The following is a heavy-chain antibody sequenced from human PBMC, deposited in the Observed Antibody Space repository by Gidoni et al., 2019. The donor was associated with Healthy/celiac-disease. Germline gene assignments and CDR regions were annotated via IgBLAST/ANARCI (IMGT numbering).Heavy chain of an antibody. V-gene: IGHV4-39*01. Sequence: QLQLQESGPGLVKPSETLSLTCTVSGGSISSSSYYWGWIRQPPGKGLEWIGSIYYSGSTYYNPSLKSRVTIYVDTSKNQFSLKLSSVTAADTAVYYCASQRVDEGIAVAGNEPPGIYGMDVWGQGTTVTVSS. J-gene: IGHJ6*02. CDR1: GGSISSSSYY. D-gene: IGHD6-19*01. CDR3: ASQRVDEGIAVAGNEPPGIYGMDV. CDR2: IYYSGST.